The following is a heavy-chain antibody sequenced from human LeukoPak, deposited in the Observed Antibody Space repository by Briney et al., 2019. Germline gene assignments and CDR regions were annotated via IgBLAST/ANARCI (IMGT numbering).Heavy chain of an antibody. CDR3: ARDRVSSAGIYFQH. Sequence: RASVKVSCKASGFPFSGYGISWVRQAPGQGLERMGWISGYTGNTNYAQKFQGRVTMTIDTSTRTAYMELRSLRSDDTAVYYCARDRVSSAGIYFQHWGQGTLVTVSS. J-gene: IGHJ1*01. V-gene: IGHV1-18*01. CDR1: GFPFSGYG. CDR2: ISGYTGNT. D-gene: IGHD6-13*01.